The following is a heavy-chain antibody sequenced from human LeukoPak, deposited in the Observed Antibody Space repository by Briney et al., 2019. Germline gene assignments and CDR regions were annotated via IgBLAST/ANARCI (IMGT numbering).Heavy chain of an antibody. V-gene: IGHV1-69*05. CDR3: AIDPYYYGDYGSEPLDY. D-gene: IGHD4-17*01. J-gene: IGHJ4*02. CDR1: GVTFSSYA. CDR2: IIPIFGTA. Sequence: SVKLSCKASGVTFSSYAISWVRQAPGQGLEWVGRIIPIFGTANYAQKFQGRVTITTDESTSTAYMELSSLRSEDTAVYYCAIDPYYYGDYGSEPLDYWGQGTLFTVSS.